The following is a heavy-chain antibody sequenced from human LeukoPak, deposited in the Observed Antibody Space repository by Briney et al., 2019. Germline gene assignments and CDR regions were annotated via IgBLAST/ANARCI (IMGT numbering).Heavy chain of an antibody. D-gene: IGHD2-15*01. Sequence: PGGSLRLSCAASGFTFGSYVMSWVHQAPGKGPEWVSAISGDGGTYYAASVKGRFTISRDNSKNTLYLQMNSLGGEDTALYYCARYCGAASCYSGFDYWGQGTLVTVAS. V-gene: IGHV3-23*01. CDR3: ARYCGAASCYSGFDY. CDR1: GFTFGSYV. CDR2: ISGDGGT. J-gene: IGHJ4*02.